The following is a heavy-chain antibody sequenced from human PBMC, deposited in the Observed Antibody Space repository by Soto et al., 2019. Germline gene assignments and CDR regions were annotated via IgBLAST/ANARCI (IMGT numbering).Heavy chain of an antibody. J-gene: IGHJ5*02. CDR1: GGSISSSSYY. CDR2: IYYSGST. D-gene: IGHD6-6*01. CDR3: SRHGYSSSSWGPYTNLKWFDP. V-gene: IGHV4-39*01. Sequence: SETLSLTCTVSGGSISSSSYYWGWIRQPPGKGLEWIGSIYYSGSTYYNPSLKSRVTISVDTSKNQFSLKLSSVTAADTAVYYCSRHGYSSSSWGPYTNLKWFDPCGRGTLVTVSS.